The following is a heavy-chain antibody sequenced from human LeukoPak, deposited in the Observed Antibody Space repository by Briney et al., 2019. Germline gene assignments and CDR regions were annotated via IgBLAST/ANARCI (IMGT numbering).Heavy chain of an antibody. CDR2: INHSGST. J-gene: IGHJ4*02. Sequence: PSKALSLTCTVYRGSFSVFYRCWIRQPPGNVLDAIGEINHSGSTNYNPSLKSRVTISVDTSKNQFSLKLSSVTAADTAVYYCASVPPGEVVTAIPDYWGQGTLVTVSS. D-gene: IGHD2-21*02. CDR1: RGSFSVFY. V-gene: IGHV4-34*01. CDR3: ASVPPGEVVTAIPDY.